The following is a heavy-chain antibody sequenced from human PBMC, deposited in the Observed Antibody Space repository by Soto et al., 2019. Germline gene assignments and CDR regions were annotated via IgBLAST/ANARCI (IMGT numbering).Heavy chain of an antibody. CDR1: GGSITSGGYC. Sequence: QVQLQESGPGLVKPSQTLSLTCTVSGGSITSGGYCWTWIPQQPVKGLEWMGHIYYSGSTSYNPSRTSRVTISIDTSKNQFSLKLTSVTAADTAVYYCARDGDYFGSGSPPLLSKWGQGTLVTVSS. J-gene: IGHJ4*02. CDR2: IYYSGST. V-gene: IGHV4-31*03. D-gene: IGHD3-10*01. CDR3: ARDGDYFGSGSPPLLSK.